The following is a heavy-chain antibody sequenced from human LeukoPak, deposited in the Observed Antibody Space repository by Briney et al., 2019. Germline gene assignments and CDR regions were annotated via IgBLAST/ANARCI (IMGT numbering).Heavy chain of an antibody. CDR3: AREGDSSADAFDI. Sequence: ASVKVACKASGFPFNGYYMHWVRQAPGQGLEWMGWINPNSGDANYAQMFQGRVTMTRDTSISTAYMELRRLRSDDTAVYHCAREGDSSADAFDIWGQGTMVTVSS. V-gene: IGHV1-2*02. D-gene: IGHD3-22*01. CDR2: INPNSGDA. J-gene: IGHJ3*02. CDR1: GFPFNGYY.